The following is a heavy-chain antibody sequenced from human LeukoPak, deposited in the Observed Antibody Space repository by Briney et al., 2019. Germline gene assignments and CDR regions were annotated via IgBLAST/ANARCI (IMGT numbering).Heavy chain of an antibody. D-gene: IGHD2-15*01. CDR2: IKSKTDCVTT. V-gene: IGHV3-15*01. CDR1: GFTFSNAW. CDR3: TTLGTRFYCSGGSCSH. Sequence: GGPLRLSCAASGFTFSNAWMSWVRQAPGKGLEWVGRIKSKTDCVTTDYAAPVKGRFTISRDDSKNTLYLQMNSLKTEDTAVYYCTTLGTRFYCSGGSCSHWGQGTLVTVSS. J-gene: IGHJ4*02.